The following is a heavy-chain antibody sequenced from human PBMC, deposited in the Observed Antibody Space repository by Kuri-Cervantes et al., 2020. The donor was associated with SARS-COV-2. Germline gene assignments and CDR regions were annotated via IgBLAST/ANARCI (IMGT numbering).Heavy chain of an antibody. CDR1: GFTFSDYY. D-gene: IGHD2-2*01. Sequence: GGSLRLSCAASGFTFSDYYMSWIRQAPGKGLEWVGFIRSKAYGGTTEYAASVKGRFTISRDDSKSIAYLQMNSLRAEDTAVYYCARDLNYCSSTSCHDYYYYYMDVWGKGTTVTVSS. V-gene: IGHV3-71*01. CDR2: IRSKAYGGTT. CDR3: ARDLNYCSSTSCHDYYYYYMDV. J-gene: IGHJ6*03.